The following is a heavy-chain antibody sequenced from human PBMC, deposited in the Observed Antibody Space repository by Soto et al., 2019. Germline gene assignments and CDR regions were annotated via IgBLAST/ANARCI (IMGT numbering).Heavy chain of an antibody. CDR1: GYTFTSYY. CDR2: INPSGGST. J-gene: IGHJ6*02. CDR3: ARDGTTTVVSRYYYYGMDV. D-gene: IGHD4-17*01. Sequence: GASVKVSCKASGYTFTSYYMHWVRQAPGQGLEWMGIINPSGGSTSYAQKFQGRVTMTRDTSTSTVYMELSSLRSEDTAVYYCARDGTTTVVSRYYYYGMDVWGQGTTVTVSS. V-gene: IGHV1-46*01.